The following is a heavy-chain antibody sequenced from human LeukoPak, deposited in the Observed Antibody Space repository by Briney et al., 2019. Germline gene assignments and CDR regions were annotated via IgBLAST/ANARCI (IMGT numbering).Heavy chain of an antibody. CDR2: ISSSSSYI. V-gene: IGHV3-21*06. J-gene: IGHJ4*02. CDR3: AGEPPFDY. Sequence: GGSLRLSCAASGFTFSSYSMNWVRHAPGNGLEWVSSISSSSSYIYYAASVKGRFTISRDNAKNSLYLQMNSLRAEDTAVYYCAGEPPFDYWGQGTLVTVSS. CDR1: GFTFSSYS.